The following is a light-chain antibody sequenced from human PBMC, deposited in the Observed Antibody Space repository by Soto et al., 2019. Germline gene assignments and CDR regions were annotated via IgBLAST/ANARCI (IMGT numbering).Light chain of an antibody. V-gene: IGKV3-15*01. CDR1: QSVSSN. CDR3: QQYNNWPRT. J-gene: IGKJ1*01. CDR2: GAS. Sequence: EILMTQSPATLSVSPGERATLSCRASQSVSSNLAWYQQKPGQAPRLLFYGASTRATGILARFSGSGSGTEFTLTISSLQSEDFAVYYCQQYNNWPRTFGQGTKVEIK.